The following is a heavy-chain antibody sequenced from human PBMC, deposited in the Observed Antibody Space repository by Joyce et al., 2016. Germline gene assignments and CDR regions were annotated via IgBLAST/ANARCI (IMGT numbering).Heavy chain of an antibody. CDR3: ARDGRPGLGNYFDY. V-gene: IGHV1-46*01. J-gene: IGHJ4*02. CDR1: GYTFISYY. Sequence: QVQLVQSGAEVKKPGASVRVSCKASGYTFISYYVLWVRQAPGQGHEGMGIINTGAGTTSYAQKFQDRVTMTRDTSTSTFYMELSSLRSDDTAVYYCARDGRPGLGNYFDYWGQGALVTVSS. D-gene: IGHD1-26*01. CDR2: INTGAGTT.